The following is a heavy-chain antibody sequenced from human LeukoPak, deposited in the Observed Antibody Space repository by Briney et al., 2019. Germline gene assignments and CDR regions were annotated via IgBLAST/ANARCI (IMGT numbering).Heavy chain of an antibody. CDR1: GASTSTYF. V-gene: IGHV4-4*07. Sequence: SHTLSLTCTVSGASTSTYFCTSLRQYAGEGLECLGGIRTSRNTNYNPSLKSQVSMSVDPSKNQFSLKLSSVTAADTAVYYCARDPEGHGYYFDYWGQGALVTVSS. CDR2: IRTSRNT. J-gene: IGHJ4*02. D-gene: IGHD3-3*01. CDR3: ARDPEGHGYYFDY.